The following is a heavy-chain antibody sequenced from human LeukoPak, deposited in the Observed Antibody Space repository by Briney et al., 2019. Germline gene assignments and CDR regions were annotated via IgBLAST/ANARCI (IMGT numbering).Heavy chain of an antibody. J-gene: IGHJ4*02. Sequence: ASVKVSCKASGYTFITYIIHWVRQAPGQRLEWMGCINAANGNTKYSQKFQGRVTITRDTSATTAYMELSSLRYEDTAVYYCARTRGGRRIAAAGTLFDYWGQGTLVTVSS. CDR1: GYTFITYI. V-gene: IGHV1-3*01. D-gene: IGHD6-13*01. CDR3: ARTRGGRRIAAAGTLFDY. CDR2: INAANGNT.